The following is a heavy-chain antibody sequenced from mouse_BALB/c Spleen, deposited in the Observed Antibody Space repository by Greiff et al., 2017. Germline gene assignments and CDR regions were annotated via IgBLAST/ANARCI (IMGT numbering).Heavy chain of an antibody. CDR2: ISSGGGST. V-gene: IGHV5-12-1*01. CDR3: AREYGNLDYFDY. Sequence: DVMLVESGGGLVKPGGSLKLSCAASGFAFSSYDMSWVRQTPEKRLEWVAYISSGGGSTYYPDTVKGRFTISRDNAKNTLYLQMSSLKSEDTAMYYCAREYGNLDYFDYWGQGTTLTVSS. D-gene: IGHD2-10*02. J-gene: IGHJ2*01. CDR1: GFAFSSYD.